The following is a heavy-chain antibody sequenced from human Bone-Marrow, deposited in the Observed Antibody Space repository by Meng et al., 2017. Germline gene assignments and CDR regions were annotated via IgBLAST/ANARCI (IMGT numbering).Heavy chain of an antibody. J-gene: IGHJ4*02. D-gene: IGHD2-15*01. V-gene: IGHV1-46*01. Sequence: QVQLVQLGAEVKKPGASLNISCKASGYTCVSYYIHWVRQAPGQGLEWIGVVNSRRETTIYAQMFQGRVTMTRDTSTSTVYMALSSLGSEDTAVYHCARGLAVDEFDYWGQGTLVTVSS. CDR2: VNSRRETT. CDR3: ARGLAVDEFDY. CDR1: GYTCVSYY.